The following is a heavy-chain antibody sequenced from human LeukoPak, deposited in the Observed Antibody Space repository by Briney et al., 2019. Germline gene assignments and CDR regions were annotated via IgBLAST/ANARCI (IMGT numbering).Heavy chain of an antibody. CDR3: AKDRNDDILTGYNRLDP. CDR2: IIDSGGAT. J-gene: IGHJ5*02. Sequence: GGSLRLSCAASGFTFSTYAMSWVRQAPRRGLEWVSSIIDSGGATYYADSVKGRFTISRDNSKNTLYLQMNSLRAEDTAVYYCAKDRNDDILTGYNRLDPWGQGTLVSDSS. D-gene: IGHD3-9*01. CDR1: GFTFSTYA. V-gene: IGHV3-23*01.